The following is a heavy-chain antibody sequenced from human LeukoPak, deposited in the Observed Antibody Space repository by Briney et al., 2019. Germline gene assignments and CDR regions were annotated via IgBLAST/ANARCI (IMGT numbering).Heavy chain of an antibody. Sequence: PSETLSLTCAVSGGSISSGGYSWSWIRQPPGKGLEWIGYIYHSGSTYYNPSLKSRVTISVDRSKNQFSLKLSSVTAADTAVYYCARGSYWVDPWGQGTLVTVSS. CDR1: GGSISSGGYS. V-gene: IGHV4-30-2*01. D-gene: IGHD1-26*01. CDR2: IYHSGST. CDR3: ARGSYWVDP. J-gene: IGHJ5*02.